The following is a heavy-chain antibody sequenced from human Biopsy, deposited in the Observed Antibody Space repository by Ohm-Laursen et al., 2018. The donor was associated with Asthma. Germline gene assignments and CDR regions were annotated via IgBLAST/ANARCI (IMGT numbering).Heavy chain of an antibody. D-gene: IGHD2-21*01. Sequence: SLRLSCTASGFTFDDYGMHWVRQAPGQGLKWVSGISWNSGSIGYADSVKGRFTISRDNAKNSLYLQMNSLRVEDTALYYCAKATLGDIGKDYWGQGTLVTVSS. CDR1: GFTFDDYG. CDR2: ISWNSGSI. J-gene: IGHJ4*02. V-gene: IGHV3-9*01. CDR3: AKATLGDIGKDY.